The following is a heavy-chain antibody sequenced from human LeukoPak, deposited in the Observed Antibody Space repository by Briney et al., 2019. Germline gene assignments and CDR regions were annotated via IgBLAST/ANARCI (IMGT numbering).Heavy chain of an antibody. V-gene: IGHV3-48*03. Sequence: GGSLRLSCAASGFTFSSYEMNWVRQAPGKGLEWVSHISSGGSTIYYADSVKGRFTISRDNAKKSLYLQMNSLGAEDTAVYYCARGEGYQLLDAFDIWGQGTMVTVSS. CDR1: GFTFSSYE. CDR2: ISSGGSTI. CDR3: ARGEGYQLLDAFDI. D-gene: IGHD2-2*01. J-gene: IGHJ3*02.